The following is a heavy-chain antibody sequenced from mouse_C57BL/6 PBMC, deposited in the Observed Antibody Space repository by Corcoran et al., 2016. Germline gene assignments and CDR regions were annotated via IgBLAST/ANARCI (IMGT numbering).Heavy chain of an antibody. CDR3: ARSGLLWFLYAMDY. J-gene: IGHJ4*01. CDR1: GYTFTTAE. D-gene: IGHD2-2*01. CDR2: INTHSGET. Sequence: QIQLVQSGPELKKPGETVKISCKASGYTFTTAERQWGEKMPGKGVKWRGWINTHSGETKYAEDFKGRFAFSLETSASTAYLQISNLKNEDTATDFCARSGLLWFLYAMDYWGQGTSVTVSS. V-gene: IGHV9-4*01.